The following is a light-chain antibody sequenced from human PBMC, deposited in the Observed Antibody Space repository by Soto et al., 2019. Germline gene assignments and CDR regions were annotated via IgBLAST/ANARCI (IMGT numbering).Light chain of an antibody. CDR1: QSISSW. Sequence: DIQMTQSPSTLSASVGERVTITCPASQSISSWLAWYQQKPGKAPKLLIYDASSLESGVPSRFSGSGSGTEFTLTISSLQPDDFATYYCQHYNSYSEAFGQGTKVDI. CDR2: DAS. CDR3: QHYNSYSEA. J-gene: IGKJ1*01. V-gene: IGKV1-5*01.